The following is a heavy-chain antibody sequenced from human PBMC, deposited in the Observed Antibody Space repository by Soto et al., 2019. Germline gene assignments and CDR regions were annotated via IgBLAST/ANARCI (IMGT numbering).Heavy chain of an antibody. CDR1: GFTFSSYA. CDR2: ISSNGGST. V-gene: IGHV3-64*01. Sequence: GGSLRLSCAASGFTFSSYAMHWVRQAPGKGLEYVSAISSNGGSTYYANSVKGRFTISRDNSKNTLYLQMGSLRAEDMAVYYCASYSGYDYEGGDAFDILGQGTMVTVSS. D-gene: IGHD5-12*01. CDR3: ASYSGYDYEGGDAFDI. J-gene: IGHJ3*02.